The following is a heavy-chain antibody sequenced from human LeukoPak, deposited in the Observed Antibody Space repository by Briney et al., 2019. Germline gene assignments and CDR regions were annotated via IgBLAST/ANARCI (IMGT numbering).Heavy chain of an antibody. Sequence: SETLSLTCTVSGGSISSGDYYWSWIRRPPGKGLEWIGYIYYSGSTYYNPSLKSRVTMSVDTSKNQFSLKLSSVTAADTAVYYCASGSTSSPYMDVWGKGTTVTVSS. V-gene: IGHV4-30-4*01. CDR3: ASGSTSSPYMDV. J-gene: IGHJ6*03. CDR2: IYYSGST. D-gene: IGHD2-2*01. CDR1: GGSISSGDYY.